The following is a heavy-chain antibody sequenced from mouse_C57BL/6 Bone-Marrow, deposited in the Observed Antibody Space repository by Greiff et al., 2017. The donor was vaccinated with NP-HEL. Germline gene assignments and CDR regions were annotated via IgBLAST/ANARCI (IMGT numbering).Heavy chain of an antibody. V-gene: IGHV1-61*01. D-gene: IGHD1-1*01. CDR1: GYTFTSYW. CDR3: ARPYYGSSYGWYFDV. J-gene: IGHJ1*03. Sequence: VKLQQPGAELVRPGSSVKLSCKASGYTFTSYWMDWVKQRPGQGLEWIGNIYPSDSETHYNQKFKDKATLTVDKSSSTAYMQLSSLTSEDSAVYYCARPYYGSSYGWYFDVWGTGTTVTVSS. CDR2: IYPSDSET.